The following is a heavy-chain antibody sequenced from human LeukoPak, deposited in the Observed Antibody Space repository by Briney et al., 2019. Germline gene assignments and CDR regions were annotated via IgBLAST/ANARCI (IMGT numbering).Heavy chain of an antibody. CDR1: GFTFRDYY. CDR3: AKDAIRGYSSSWYGNY. J-gene: IGHJ4*02. V-gene: IGHV3-11*01. D-gene: IGHD6-13*01. CDR2: IRSTGSST. Sequence: GGSLRLSCTASGFTFRDYYVTWIRQAPGKGLEWVSYIRSTGSSTAYADSVKGRFTISRDNAKNSLYLQMNSLRAEDTAVYYCAKDAIRGYSSSWYGNYWGQGTLVTVSS.